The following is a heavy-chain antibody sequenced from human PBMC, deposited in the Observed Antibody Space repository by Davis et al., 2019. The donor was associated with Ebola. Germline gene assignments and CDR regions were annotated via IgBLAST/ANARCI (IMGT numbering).Heavy chain of an antibody. Sequence: ESPKTSCAASGFTFSSSEMNWVRQTPGKGLERVANINQDGSEPKYVDSVKGRFTISRDNAKNSLFLQMNNLRAEDTATYYCVRFFFDLWGQGALVTVSS. CDR2: INQDGSEP. CDR1: GFTFSSSE. V-gene: IGHV3-7*03. J-gene: IGHJ4*02. CDR3: VRFFFDL.